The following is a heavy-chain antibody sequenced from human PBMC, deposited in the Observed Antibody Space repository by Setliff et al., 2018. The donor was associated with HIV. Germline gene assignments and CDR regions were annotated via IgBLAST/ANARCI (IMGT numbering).Heavy chain of an antibody. Sequence: SVKVSCKASGGTFSSFAISWVRQAPGQGLEWMGGIIPIFGTSNYAQKFQGRVTITADESRSTAYLELSSLRSEDTAVYYCATAGEMATIGYSYYYMGVWGKGTTVTVSS. CDR1: GGTFSSFA. CDR2: IIPIFGTS. V-gene: IGHV1-69*13. D-gene: IGHD3-10*01. CDR3: ATAGEMATIGYSYYYMGV. J-gene: IGHJ6*03.